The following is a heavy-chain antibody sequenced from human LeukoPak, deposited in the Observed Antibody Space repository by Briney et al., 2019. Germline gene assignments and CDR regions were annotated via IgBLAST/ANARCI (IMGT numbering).Heavy chain of an antibody. CDR2: ISGSGGST. CDR1: GFTFSSYA. CDR3: AKDRAQLRYYDFWSGSPPMGVDY. D-gene: IGHD3-3*01. V-gene: IGHV3-23*01. J-gene: IGHJ4*02. Sequence: SGGSLRLSCAASGFTFSSYAMSWVRQAPGKGLEWVSAISGSGGSTYYADSVKGRFTISRDNSKNTLYLQMNSLRAEDTAVYYCAKDRAQLRYYDFWSGSPPMGVDYWGQGTLVTVSS.